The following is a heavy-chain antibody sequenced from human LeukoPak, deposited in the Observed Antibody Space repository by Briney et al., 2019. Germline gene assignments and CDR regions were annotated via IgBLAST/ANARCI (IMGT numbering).Heavy chain of an antibody. J-gene: IGHJ6*02. CDR3: AREEPVAGTKNYYYGMDV. CDR2: IIPIFGTA. CDR1: GGTFSSYA. V-gene: IGHV1-69*13. Sequence: SVEVSCKASGGTFSSYAIGWVRQAPGQGLEWMGGIIPIFGTANYAQKFQGRVTITADESTSTAYMELSSLRSEDTAVYYCAREEPVAGTKNYYYGMDVWGQGTTVTVSS. D-gene: IGHD6-19*01.